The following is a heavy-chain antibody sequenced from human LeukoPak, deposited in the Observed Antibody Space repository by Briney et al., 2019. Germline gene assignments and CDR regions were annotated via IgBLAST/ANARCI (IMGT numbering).Heavy chain of an antibody. Sequence: SETLSLTCTVSGGSISSYYWSWIRQPPGKGLEWIGSIYYTGSTNYNPSLKSRVTISVDTSKNQFSPNLSSVTAADTAVYYCARSSGAPPGDYWGQGTLVTVSS. D-gene: IGHD3-10*01. J-gene: IGHJ4*02. CDR3: ARSSGAPPGDY. V-gene: IGHV4-59*08. CDR1: GGSISSYY. CDR2: IYYTGST.